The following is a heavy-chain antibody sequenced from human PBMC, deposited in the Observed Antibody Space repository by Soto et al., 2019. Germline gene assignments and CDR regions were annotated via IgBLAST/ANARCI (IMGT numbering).Heavy chain of an antibody. CDR2: IYHSGST. CDR1: GGSISSRNW. V-gene: IGHV4-4*02. CDR3: ARDRGWDDSHGMDV. D-gene: IGHD1-1*01. Sequence: SETLSLTCAFSGGSISSRNWRSWVRQPPGKGLEWIGEIYHSGSTNYNPSLKSRVTISVDKSKNQFSLKLSSVTAADTAVYYCARDRGWDDSHGMDVWGQGTTVTVSS. J-gene: IGHJ6*02.